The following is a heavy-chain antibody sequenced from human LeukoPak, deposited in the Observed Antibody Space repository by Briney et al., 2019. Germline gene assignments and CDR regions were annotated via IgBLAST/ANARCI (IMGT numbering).Heavy chain of an antibody. CDR2: IYYGGST. CDR1: GDSISSYY. D-gene: IGHD1-26*01. J-gene: IGHJ5*02. V-gene: IGHV4-59*01. CDR3: ARGRWGFDP. Sequence: PSETLSLTCTVSGDSISSYYWSWIRQPPGKGLEWIGYIYYGGSTNYNPSLKSRVTISVDTSKNQFSLKLSSVTAADTAVYFCARGRWGFDPWGQGTLVTVSS.